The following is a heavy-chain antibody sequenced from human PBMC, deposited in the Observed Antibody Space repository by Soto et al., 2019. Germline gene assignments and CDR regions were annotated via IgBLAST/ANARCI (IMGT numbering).Heavy chain of an antibody. Sequence: ASVKVSCKASGYTFTSYDINWVRQATGQGLEWMGWVNPKSGNTGYAQKFQGRVTMTRDTSIRTAYMELSSLSSEDTAVYHCARAQVDCSGGSCYSDNWFDPWGQGTLVTVSS. CDR3: ARAQVDCSGGSCYSDNWFDP. V-gene: IGHV1-8*01. D-gene: IGHD2-15*01. CDR1: GYTFTSYD. CDR2: VNPKSGNT. J-gene: IGHJ5*02.